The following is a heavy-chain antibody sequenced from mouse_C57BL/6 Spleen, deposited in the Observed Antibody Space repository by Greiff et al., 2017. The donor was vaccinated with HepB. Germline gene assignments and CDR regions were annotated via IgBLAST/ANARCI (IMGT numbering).Heavy chain of an antibody. J-gene: IGHJ4*01. CDR3: TRGGYGYAMDY. CDR1: GYTFTDYE. D-gene: IGHD2-10*02. Sequence: QVQLQQSGAELVRPGASVTLSCKASGYTFTDYEMYWVKQTPVHGLEWIGAIDPETGGTAYNQKFKGKAILTADKSSSTAYMELRSLTSEDSAVYYCTRGGYGYAMDYWGQGTSVTVSS. V-gene: IGHV1-15*01. CDR2: IDPETGGT.